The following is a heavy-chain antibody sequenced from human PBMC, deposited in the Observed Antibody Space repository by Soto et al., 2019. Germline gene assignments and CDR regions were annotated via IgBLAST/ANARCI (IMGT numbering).Heavy chain of an antibody. Sequence: PSETLSLTCTVSGDSISSGSYYWSWIRHHPGKGLEWIGYVYHSGFTYYNPSLKSRVTISVDTSKSHFSLRLSSVTAADTAVYYCARAPQYCSDGVCYYYYYYGLDVWGQGTTVTVS. CDR3: ARAPQYCSDGVCYYYYYYGLDV. V-gene: IGHV4-31*03. CDR1: GDSISSGSYY. D-gene: IGHD2-8*01. CDR2: VYHSGFT. J-gene: IGHJ6*02.